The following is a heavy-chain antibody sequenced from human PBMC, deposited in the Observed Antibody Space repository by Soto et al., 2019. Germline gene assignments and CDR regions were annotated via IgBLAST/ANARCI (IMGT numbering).Heavy chain of an antibody. V-gene: IGHV1-18*01. CDR3: ARASGSSYSFDP. CDR2: ISAYNGNT. D-gene: IGHD1-26*01. CDR1: GYTFTSYG. Sequence: ASVKVSGEASGYTFTSYGISWVRRAPGQGLEWMGWISAYNGNTNYAQKLQGRVTMTTDTSTSTAYMELRSLRSDDTAVYYCARASGSSYSFDPWGQGTLVTVSS. J-gene: IGHJ5*02.